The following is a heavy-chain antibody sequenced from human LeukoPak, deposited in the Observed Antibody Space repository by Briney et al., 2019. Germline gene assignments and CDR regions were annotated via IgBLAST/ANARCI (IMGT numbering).Heavy chain of an antibody. J-gene: IGHJ4*02. CDR2: SSASNGKT. D-gene: IGHD1-20*01. V-gene: IGHV1-18*01. CDR1: GYTFTSYS. CDR3: ARVITGAYRADY. Sequence: GASVKVSCKASGYTFTSYSFSWVRQAPGQGLEFMGWSSASNGKTNYAQKFRGRVTMTTDTSTTTAYMGLTSLRSDDTAVYYCARVITGAYRADYWGQGTPVTVSS.